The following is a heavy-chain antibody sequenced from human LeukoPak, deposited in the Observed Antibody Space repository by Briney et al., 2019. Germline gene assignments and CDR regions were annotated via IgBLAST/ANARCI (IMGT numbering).Heavy chain of an antibody. J-gene: IGHJ4*02. CDR2: IYHGGST. CDR1: GGSLRSSKHY. CDR3: ARRPPEADDD. Sequence: SETLSLTCTVSGGSLRSSKHYWGWIRQPPGKGLELVGNIYHGGSTYYTPSLRGRVTMSVDTSKNQFSLNLSSVTAADTAMYFGARRPPEADDDWGQRTLVT. V-gene: IGHV4-39*01.